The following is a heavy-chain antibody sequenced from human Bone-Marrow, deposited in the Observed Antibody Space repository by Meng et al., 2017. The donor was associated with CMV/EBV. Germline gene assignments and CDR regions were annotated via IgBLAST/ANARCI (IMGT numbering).Heavy chain of an antibody. V-gene: IGHV1-18*01. CDR3: AKLYYDFWSGYEGLSFFDY. Sequence: SEGSSWVRQAPGQGREWMGWISNYNGNTNYAQKLQGRVSTTTETSTSTGYMELRSLRSDDTAVYYCAKLYYDFWSGYEGLSFFDYWGQGTLVTVSS. J-gene: IGHJ4*02. CDR2: ISNYNGNT. D-gene: IGHD3-3*01. CDR1: SEG.